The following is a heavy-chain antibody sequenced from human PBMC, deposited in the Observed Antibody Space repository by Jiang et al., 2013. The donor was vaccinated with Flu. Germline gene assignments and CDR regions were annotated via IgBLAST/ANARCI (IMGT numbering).Heavy chain of an antibody. CDR3: AHSGPTGHRSNYSIPTLYYYYGMDV. D-gene: IGHD4-11*01. J-gene: IGHJ6*02. V-gene: IGHV2-5*01. Sequence: KPTQTLTLTCTFSGFSLSTSGVGVGWIRQPPGKALEWLALIYWNDDKRYSPSLKSRLTITKDTSKNQVVLTMTNMDPVDTATYYCAHSGPTGHRSNYSIPTLYYYYGMDVWGQGTTVTVSS. CDR1: GFSLSTSGVG. CDR2: IYWNDDK.